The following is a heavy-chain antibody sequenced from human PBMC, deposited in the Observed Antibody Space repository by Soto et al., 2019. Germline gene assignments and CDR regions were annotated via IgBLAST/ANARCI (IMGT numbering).Heavy chain of an antibody. CDR2: MSYDGSNE. CDR1: GFTFSHYA. V-gene: IGHV3-30*18. CDR3: AKDGSHNFDY. J-gene: IGHJ4*02. Sequence: QVQLVESGGGVVQPGRSLRLSCAASGFTFSHYAMHWVHQAPGKGLEWVALMSYDGSNEYYADSVKGRFTISRDNSKNTLYLQMNILRAEDTAVYYCAKDGSHNFDYWGQGTLVTVSS. D-gene: IGHD1-26*01.